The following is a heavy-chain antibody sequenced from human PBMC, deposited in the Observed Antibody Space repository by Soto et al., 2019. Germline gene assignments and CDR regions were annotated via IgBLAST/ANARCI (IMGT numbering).Heavy chain of an antibody. D-gene: IGHD3-22*01. CDR2: IYYSGST. Sequence: PSETLSLTCTVSGGSISSSSYYWGWIRQPPGKGLEWIGSIYYSGSTYYNPSLKSRVTISVDTSKNQFSLKLSSVTAADTAVYYCARARSGYPLYFDYWGQGTLVTVSS. CDR3: ARARSGYPLYFDY. CDR1: GGSISSSSYY. V-gene: IGHV4-39*07. J-gene: IGHJ4*02.